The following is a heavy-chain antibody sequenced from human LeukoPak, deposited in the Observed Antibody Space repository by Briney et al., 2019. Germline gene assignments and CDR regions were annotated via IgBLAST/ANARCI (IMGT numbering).Heavy chain of an antibody. CDR3: ARDRGYSSSWFDAFDI. CDR2: ISAYNGNT. V-gene: IGHV1-18*01. Sequence: ASVRVSCKASGYTFTSYGISWVRQAPGQGLEWMGWISAYNGNTNYAQKLQGRVTMTTDTSTSTAYMELRSLRSDDTAVYYCARDRGYSSSWFDAFDIWGQGTMVTVSS. D-gene: IGHD6-13*01. CDR1: GYTFTSYG. J-gene: IGHJ3*02.